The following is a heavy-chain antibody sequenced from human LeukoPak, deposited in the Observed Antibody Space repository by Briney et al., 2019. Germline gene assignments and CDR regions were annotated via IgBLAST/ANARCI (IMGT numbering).Heavy chain of an antibody. J-gene: IGHJ4*02. CDR2: IWYDGSNK. V-gene: IGHV3-33*06. Sequence: GRSLRLSCAASGFTFSSYGMHWVRQAPGKGLEWVAVIWYDGSNKYYADSVKGRFTISRDNSKNTLYLQMNSLRAEDTAVYYCAKDITMVRGVHDYWGQGTLVTVSS. CDR3: AKDITMVRGVHDY. D-gene: IGHD3-10*01. CDR1: GFTFSSYG.